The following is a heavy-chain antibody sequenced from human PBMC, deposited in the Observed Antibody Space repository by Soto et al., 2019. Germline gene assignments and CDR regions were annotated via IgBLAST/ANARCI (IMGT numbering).Heavy chain of an antibody. J-gene: IGHJ6*02. V-gene: IGHV1-2*02. Sequence: ASVKVSCKASGYTFTGYYMHWVRQAPGQGLEWMGWINPNSGGTNYAQKFQGRVTMTRDTSISTAYMELSRLRSDDTAVYYCGRHVVPAAIRYYYYYGMDVWGQGTTVTVSS. CDR2: INPNSGGT. CDR1: GYTFTGYY. CDR3: GRHVVPAAIRYYYYYGMDV. D-gene: IGHD2-2*02.